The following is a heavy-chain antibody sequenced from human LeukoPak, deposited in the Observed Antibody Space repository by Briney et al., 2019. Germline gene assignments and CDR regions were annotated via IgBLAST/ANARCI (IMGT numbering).Heavy chain of an antibody. J-gene: IGHJ4*02. Sequence: SETLSLTCTVSGGSISSYYWSWIRQPPGKGLEWIGYIYNSGSTKYNPSLKSRVTMSMDTSKNQFSLKLSYVTAADTAVYYCARGGWYSDYWGQGTLVTVSS. V-gene: IGHV4-59*01. CDR3: ARGGWYSDY. CDR1: GGSISSYY. CDR2: IYNSGST. D-gene: IGHD6-19*01.